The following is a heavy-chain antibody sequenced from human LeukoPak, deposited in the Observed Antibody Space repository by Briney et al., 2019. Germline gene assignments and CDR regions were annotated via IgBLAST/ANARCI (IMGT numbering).Heavy chain of an antibody. CDR2: INHRGSA. CDR3: ARGHPMPGRSVSRYYYNYYMDV. D-gene: IGHD5/OR15-5a*01. Sequence: SETLSLTCAVFGETLSGRYWTWIRQPPGKGLEWIGEINHRGSANYNPSFKSRVTISGDTSNQFSLTLASVTATDTAVYFCARGHPMPGRSVSRYYYNYYMDVWGNGTTVIVPS. CDR1: GETLSGRY. J-gene: IGHJ6*03. V-gene: IGHV4-34*01.